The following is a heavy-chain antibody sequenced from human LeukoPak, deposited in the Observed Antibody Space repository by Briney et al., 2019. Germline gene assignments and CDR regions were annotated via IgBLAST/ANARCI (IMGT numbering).Heavy chain of an antibody. CDR3: ARRRDPGIAAAGTEFDP. D-gene: IGHD6-13*01. V-gene: IGHV4-39*07. J-gene: IGHJ5*02. CDR1: GGSISSSSYY. Sequence: SETLSLTCTVSGGSISSSSYYWGWIRQPPGKGLEWIGSIYYSGSTYYNPSLKSRVTISVDTSKNQFSLKLSSVTAADTAVYYCARRRDPGIAAAGTEFDPWGQGTLVTVSS. CDR2: IYYSGST.